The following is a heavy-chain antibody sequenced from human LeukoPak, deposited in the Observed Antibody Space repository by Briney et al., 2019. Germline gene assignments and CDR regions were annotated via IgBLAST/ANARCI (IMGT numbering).Heavy chain of an antibody. CDR2: IGRNGGDT. CDR1: GFSFSSYW. J-gene: IGHJ3*02. Sequence: PGGSLRLSCAASGFSFSSYWMSWVRQAPGKGLEWVSTIGRNGGDTYYADSVKGRFTISRDNSKNKLYLQVISLRVEDTAIYYCAKDRDYAFDIWGQGTMVTVSS. D-gene: IGHD3-10*01. V-gene: IGHV3-23*01. CDR3: AKDRDYAFDI.